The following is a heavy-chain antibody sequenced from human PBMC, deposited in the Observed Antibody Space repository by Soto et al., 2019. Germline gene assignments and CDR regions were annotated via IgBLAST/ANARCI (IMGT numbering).Heavy chain of an antibody. J-gene: IGHJ4*02. V-gene: IGHV1-18*04. CDR2: ISASDGNT. D-gene: IGHD3-22*01. CDR1: GYNFTSYG. CDR3: SKSSYWGDSSGNYYPVYFDY. Sequence: GASVKIFCKDSGYNFTSYGISWVRHAPGEGLEWMGWISASDGNTKYAQKFQGSDTMITDTSTSTAYMVLRSRRTDATAAYYCSKSSYWGDSSGNYYPVYFDYWGQGTLVTVSS.